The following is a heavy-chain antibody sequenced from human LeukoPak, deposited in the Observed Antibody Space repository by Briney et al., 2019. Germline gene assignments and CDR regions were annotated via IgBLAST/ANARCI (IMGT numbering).Heavy chain of an antibody. V-gene: IGHV3-30*18. CDR1: GFTFSSYG. D-gene: IGHD1-26*01. J-gene: IGHJ5*02. CDR2: ISYDGSNK. CDR3: AKDGAGSQPTNWFDP. Sequence: GGSLRLSCAASGFTFSSYGMHWVRQAPGKGLEWVAVISYDGSNKYYADSVKGRFTISRDNSKNTLYLQMNSLRAEDTAVYYCAKDGAGSQPTNWFDPWGQGTLVTVSS.